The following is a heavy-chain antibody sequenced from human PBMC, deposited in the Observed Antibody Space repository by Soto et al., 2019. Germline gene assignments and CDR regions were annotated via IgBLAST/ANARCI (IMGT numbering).Heavy chain of an antibody. D-gene: IGHD3-3*01. CDR3: AKHDFWTLYYPGLYS. J-gene: IGHJ4*02. CDR1: GFTFTSYA. V-gene: IGHV3-23*01. Sequence: EVQLLESGGGLVQPGGSLRLSCSASGFTFTSYAMSWVRQAPGKGLEWVSGISGSGGDTKSADSVKGRFTISRDNFKKMLSLQMNRVRAEDTAVYYCAKHDFWTLYYPGLYSWGQGTLFTVSS. CDR2: ISGSGGDT.